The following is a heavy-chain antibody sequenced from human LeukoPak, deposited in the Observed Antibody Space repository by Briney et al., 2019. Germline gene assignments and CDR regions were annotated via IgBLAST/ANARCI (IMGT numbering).Heavy chain of an antibody. Sequence: GGSLRLSCAASRFTFTNYSMNWVRQAPGKGLEWVSSISSLSNYIYYADSVKGRFTISRDNAKNSLYLQMNSLRAEDTAVYYCAKKGRRDIVVVVASKAPFDYWGQGTLVTVSS. D-gene: IGHD2-15*01. J-gene: IGHJ4*02. CDR3: AKKGRRDIVVVVASKAPFDY. CDR2: ISSLSNYI. CDR1: RFTFTNYS. V-gene: IGHV3-21*04.